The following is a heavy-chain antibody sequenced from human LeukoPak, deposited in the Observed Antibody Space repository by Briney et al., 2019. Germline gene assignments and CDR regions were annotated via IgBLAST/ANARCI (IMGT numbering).Heavy chain of an antibody. CDR2: IKQDGSEK. D-gene: IGHD5-18*01. Sequence: PPGGSLRLSCAASGFSFTTYWMSWVRQAPGKGLEWVANIKQDGSEKYYVDSVKGRFTISRDNAKNSLYLQMNSLRAEDTAVYYCARDRIQLWFQDGGQGTLVTVSS. CDR1: GFSFTTYW. V-gene: IGHV3-7*01. CDR3: ARDRIQLWFQD. J-gene: IGHJ4*02.